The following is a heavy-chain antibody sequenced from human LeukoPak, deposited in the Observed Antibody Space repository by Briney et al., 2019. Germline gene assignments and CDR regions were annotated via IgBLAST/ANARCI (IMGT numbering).Heavy chain of an antibody. CDR2: VKSDGSNP. CDR1: RFSFSNYW. CDR3: ARDIVSGSGSLDY. D-gene: IGHD3-10*01. J-gene: IGHJ4*02. Sequence: GGSLRLSCAASRFSFSNYWMHWVRQAPGNGLVWVSRVKSDGSNPSYADSVKGRFTISRDNAENMLYLQMNTLGAEDTAVYYCARDIVSGSGSLDYWGRGTLVTVSS. V-gene: IGHV3-74*01.